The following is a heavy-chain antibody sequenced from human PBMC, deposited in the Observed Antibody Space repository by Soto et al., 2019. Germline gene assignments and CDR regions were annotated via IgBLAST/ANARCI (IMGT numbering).Heavy chain of an antibody. J-gene: IGHJ1*01. CDR1: GFTVSTNY. V-gene: IGHV3-66*01. CDR3: ALDPTEKQWAEYFQP. D-gene: IGHD6-19*01. CDR2: IYSGGST. Sequence: EVQLVESGGGLVQPGGSLRLSCSASGFTVSTNYMTWVRQAPGKGLEWVSTIYSGGSTYYADSVKGRFTISRDNSENTLYLQMNSLRAEDTAVYYCALDPTEKQWAEYFQPWGQGTLVTVSP.